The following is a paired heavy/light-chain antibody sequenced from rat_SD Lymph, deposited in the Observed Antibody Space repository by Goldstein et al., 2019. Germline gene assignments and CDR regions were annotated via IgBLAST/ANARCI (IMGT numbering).Heavy chain of an antibody. V-gene: IGHV1-28*01. CDR3: AGGWAY. D-gene: IGHD4-3*01. Sequence: QVQLQQSGAELVKPGSSVKISCKASGYTFTSYDMHWIKQQPGNGLEWIGWIYPGNGNTKYNQKFNGKATLTADKSSSTAYMQLSSLTSEDSAVYFCAGGWAYWGQGTLVTVSS. CDR1: GYTFTSYD. J-gene: IGHJ3*01. CDR2: IYPGNGNT.
Light chain of an antibody. CDR1: QSLLYNENKKNY. J-gene: IGKJ5*01. CDR3: QQYYNFPLT. Sequence: DIVMTQTPSSQAVSAGEKVTMSCKSSQSLLYNENKKNYLAWYQQKPGQSPKLLIYWASTRESGVPDRFIGSGSGTDFTLTISSVQAEDLAVYYCQQYYNFPLTFGSGTKLEIK. CDR2: WAS. V-gene: IGKV8S4*01.